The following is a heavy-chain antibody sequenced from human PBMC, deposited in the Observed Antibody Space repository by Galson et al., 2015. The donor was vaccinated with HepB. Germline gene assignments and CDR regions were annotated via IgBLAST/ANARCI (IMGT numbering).Heavy chain of an antibody. CDR3: ARGTQLWLHRAYDY. CDR1: GFTFSDYY. Sequence: LRLSCAASGFTFSDYYMSWIRQAPGKGLERVSYISSSSSYTNYADSVKGRFTISRDNAKNSLYLQMNSLRAEDTAVYYCARGTQLWLHRAYDYWGQGTLGTVSS. J-gene: IGHJ4*02. V-gene: IGHV3-11*05. CDR2: ISSSSSYT. D-gene: IGHD5-18*01.